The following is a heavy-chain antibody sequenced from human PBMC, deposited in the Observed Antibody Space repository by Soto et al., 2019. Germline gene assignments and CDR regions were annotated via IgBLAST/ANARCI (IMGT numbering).Heavy chain of an antibody. J-gene: IGHJ4*02. V-gene: IGHV1-46*01. D-gene: IGHD2-21*02. CDR1: GDTFSDYY. Sequence: QVQLMQSGAEVKKPGALVKVSCKASGDTFSDYYIHWVRQAPGQGLEWMGTVNPSGGHTTYSQHFLGRVTMTRDTSTSTLHMELTSLTSEDTAVYYCARGGHVVVVTAALDYWGQGTLVTVSS. CDR2: VNPSGGHT. CDR3: ARGGHVVVVTAALDY.